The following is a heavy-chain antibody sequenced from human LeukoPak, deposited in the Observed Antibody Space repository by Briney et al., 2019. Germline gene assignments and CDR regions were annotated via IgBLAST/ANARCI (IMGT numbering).Heavy chain of an antibody. CDR3: ARTPQKYCGSTSCFNWFDS. J-gene: IGHJ5*01. Sequence: GGSLRLSWAASGFTFDGYTRHWVRQAPGKGLEWFSLLTWDGGRTYYAGSVKGRFTTSRDNSKNTLYLQMNSLRTEDTALYYCARTPQKYCGSTSCFNWFDSWGQGTVVTVSS. CDR2: LTWDGGRT. D-gene: IGHD2-2*01. V-gene: IGHV3-43*01. CDR1: GFTFDGYT.